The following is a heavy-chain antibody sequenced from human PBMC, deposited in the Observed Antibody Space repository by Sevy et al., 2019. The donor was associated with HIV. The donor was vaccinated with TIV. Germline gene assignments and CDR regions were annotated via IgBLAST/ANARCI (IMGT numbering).Heavy chain of an antibody. D-gene: IGHD1-26*01. Sequence: SETLSLTCTVSDGSITSLYWNWIRQPPGKGLEWIANIYYNGQINYNPSLKSRVTLSLDTSKNQFSVRLSSVSAADTAMYYCAGENAWGRGYSWGQGTLVTVS. CDR3: AGENAWGRGYS. CDR2: IYYNGQI. CDR1: DGSITSLY. J-gene: IGHJ4*02. V-gene: IGHV4-59*08.